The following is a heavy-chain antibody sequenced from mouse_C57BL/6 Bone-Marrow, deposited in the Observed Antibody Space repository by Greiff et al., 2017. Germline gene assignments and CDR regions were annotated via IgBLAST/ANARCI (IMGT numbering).Heavy chain of an antibody. Sequence: EVKLVESGEGLVKPGGSLKLSCAASGFTFSSYAMSWVRQTPEKRLEWVAYISSGGDYIYYADTVKGRFTISRDNARNTLYLQMSSLKSEDTAMYYCTRDGDYVSSSYVLYFDYWGQGTTLTVSS. J-gene: IGHJ2*01. CDR1: GFTFSSYA. CDR3: TRDGDYVSSSYVLYFDY. CDR2: ISSGGDYI. D-gene: IGHD1-1*01. V-gene: IGHV5-9-1*02.